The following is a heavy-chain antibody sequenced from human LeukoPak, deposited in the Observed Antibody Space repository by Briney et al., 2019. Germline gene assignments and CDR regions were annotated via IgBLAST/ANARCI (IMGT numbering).Heavy chain of an antibody. Sequence: ASVKVSCKASGGTFSSYASSWVRQAPGQGLEWMGGIIPIFATANYAQRFQGRVTITADESTSTAYMELSSLRSEDTAVYYCARGPITTSSHFDYWGQGTLVTVSP. V-gene: IGHV1-69*13. CDR1: GGTFSSYA. J-gene: IGHJ4*02. CDR2: IIPIFATA. D-gene: IGHD3-22*01. CDR3: ARGPITTSSHFDY.